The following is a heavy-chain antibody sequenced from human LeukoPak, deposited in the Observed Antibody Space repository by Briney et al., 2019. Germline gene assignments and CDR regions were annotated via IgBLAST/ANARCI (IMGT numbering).Heavy chain of an antibody. D-gene: IGHD5-18*01. CDR2: INHSGST. CDR3: ARREGDTSMVRSFDY. V-gene: IGHV4-34*01. J-gene: IGHJ4*02. Sequence: PSETLSLTCAVYGGSFSGYYWSWIRQPPGKGLERIGEINHSGSTNYNPSLKSRVTISVDTSKNQFSLNLSTETAADTAVYYCARREGDTSMVRSFDYWGQGTLVSVSS. CDR1: GGSFSGYY.